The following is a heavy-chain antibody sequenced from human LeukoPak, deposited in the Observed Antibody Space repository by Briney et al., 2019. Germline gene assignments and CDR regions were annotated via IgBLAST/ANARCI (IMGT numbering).Heavy chain of an antibody. CDR2: IIPIFGTA. Sequence: GASVKVSCKASGGTFSSYAISWVRQAPGQGLEWMGGIIPIFGTANYAQKFQGRVTITADESTSTAYMELSSLRSEDTAVYYCARPPGFNYYYYMDVWGKGTTVTVSS. CDR3: ARPPGFNYYYYMDV. CDR1: GGTFSSYA. D-gene: IGHD1-14*01. V-gene: IGHV1-69*13. J-gene: IGHJ6*03.